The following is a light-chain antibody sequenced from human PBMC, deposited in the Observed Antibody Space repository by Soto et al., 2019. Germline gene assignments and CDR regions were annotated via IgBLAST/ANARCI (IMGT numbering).Light chain of an antibody. Sequence: DIQMTQSPSSLSASVGDRVTITCQASQDISNYLNWYHQKPGKAPKLLISDASNLQTGVPSRFSGSGSVTHCSLTISSLQPEDIATYYCQQYDNLPFTFGPGTKVDIK. J-gene: IGKJ3*01. V-gene: IGKV1-33*01. CDR2: DAS. CDR1: QDISNY. CDR3: QQYDNLPFT.